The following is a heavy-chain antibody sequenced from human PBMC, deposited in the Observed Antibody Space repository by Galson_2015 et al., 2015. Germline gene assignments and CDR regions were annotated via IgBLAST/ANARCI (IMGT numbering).Heavy chain of an antibody. V-gene: IGHV4-59*01. Sequence: ETLSLACAVSGGSISSYYWSWIRQPPGKGLEWIGYIYYSGSTNYNPSLKSRVTISVDTSKNQFSLKLSSVTAADTAVYYCARTYVGARYYYYYYMDVWGKGTTVTVSS. CDR2: IYYSGST. CDR1: GGSISSYY. J-gene: IGHJ6*03. CDR3: ARTYVGARYYYYYYMDV. D-gene: IGHD3-10*02.